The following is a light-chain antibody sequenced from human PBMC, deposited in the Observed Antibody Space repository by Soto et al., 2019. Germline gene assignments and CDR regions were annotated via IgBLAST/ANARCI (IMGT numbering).Light chain of an antibody. V-gene: IGLV2-14*01. Sequence: QSALTQPASVSGSPGQSITLSCTVSTSDVRGYNYVSWYQQHPGKAPKLIIYEVSNRPSGVSDRFSGSKSGNTASLTISGLQAEYEADYYCSSYISSSTYVVFGGGTKLTVL. CDR3: SSYISSSTYVV. CDR1: TSDVRGYNY. CDR2: EVS. J-gene: IGLJ2*01.